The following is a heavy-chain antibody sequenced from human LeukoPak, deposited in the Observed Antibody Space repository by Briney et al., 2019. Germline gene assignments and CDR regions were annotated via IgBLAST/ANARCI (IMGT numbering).Heavy chain of an antibody. CDR2: TSPDESLK. CDR3: TRDPILGAPDYFDY. D-gene: IGHD1-26*01. Sequence: PGGSLRLSCAASGFNFSSYWMIWVRQAPGKGLEWVAVTSPDESLKFYGDSVKGRFTISRDNSKNTMYLQMNNLREEDTAVYYCTRDPILGAPDYFDYWGQGTLVTVSS. J-gene: IGHJ4*02. V-gene: IGHV3-30*19. CDR1: GFNFSSYW.